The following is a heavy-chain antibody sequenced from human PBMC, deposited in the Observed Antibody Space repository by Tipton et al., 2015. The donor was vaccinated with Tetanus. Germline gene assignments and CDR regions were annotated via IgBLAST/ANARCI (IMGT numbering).Heavy chain of an antibody. CDR2: INPNSGGT. CDR3: ARTYYYDSSGYVGYYYYGMDV. V-gene: IGHV1-2*02. D-gene: IGHD3-22*01. J-gene: IGHJ6*02. CDR1: GYTFTGYY. Sequence: QLVQSGAEVKKPGASVKVSCKASGYTFTGYYMHWVRQAPGQGLEWMGWINPNSGGTNYAQKFQGRVPMTRDTSISTAYMELSRLRSDDTAVYYCARTYYYDSSGYVGYYYYGMDVWGQGTTVTVSS.